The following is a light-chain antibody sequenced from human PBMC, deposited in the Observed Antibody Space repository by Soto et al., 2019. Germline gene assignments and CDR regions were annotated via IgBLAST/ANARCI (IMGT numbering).Light chain of an antibody. CDR3: SSYTSSSTPV. V-gene: IGLV2-14*01. CDR2: DVS. Sequence: QSALTQRASMSGSPGQSITISCTGTSSDVGGYNYVSWYQQHPGKAPKLMIYDVSNRPSGVSNRFSGSKSGNTASLTISGLQAEDEADYYCSSYTSSSTPVFGTGTKLTVL. J-gene: IGLJ1*01. CDR1: SSDVGGYNY.